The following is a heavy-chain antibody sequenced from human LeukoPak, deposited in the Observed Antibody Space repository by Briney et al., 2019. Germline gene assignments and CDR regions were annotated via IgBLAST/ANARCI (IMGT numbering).Heavy chain of an antibody. J-gene: IGHJ3*02. D-gene: IGHD3-22*01. CDR1: GFTFSSYA. CDR3: AKEGGGYYDSSGYGDAFDI. CDR2: ISGSGGST. Sequence: NPGGSLRLSCAASGFTFSSYAVSWVRQAPGKGLEWVSAISGSGGSTYYADSVKGRFTISRDNSKNTLYLQMNSLRAEDTAVYYCAKEGGGYYDSSGYGDAFDIWGQGTMVTVSS. V-gene: IGHV3-23*01.